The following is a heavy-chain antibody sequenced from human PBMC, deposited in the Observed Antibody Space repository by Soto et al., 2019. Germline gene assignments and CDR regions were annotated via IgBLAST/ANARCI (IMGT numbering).Heavy chain of an antibody. CDR3: ARARGSRNGNAFNI. CDR1: GGSISSGGYY. CDR2: IYYSGST. J-gene: IGHJ3*02. Sequence: PSETLSLTCTVSGGSISSGGYYWSWIRQHPGKGLEWIGYIYYSGSTYYNPSLWSRVTISVDTSQNQISLSLGSVTAADTAVYYCARARGSRNGNAFNIWGNGTMVTVSS. D-gene: IGHD3-10*01. V-gene: IGHV4-31*03.